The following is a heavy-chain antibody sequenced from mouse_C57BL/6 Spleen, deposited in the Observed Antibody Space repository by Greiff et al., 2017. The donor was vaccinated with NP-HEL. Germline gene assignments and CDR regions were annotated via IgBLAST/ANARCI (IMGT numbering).Heavy chain of an antibody. CDR3: ARGRDYDGYRGYFEV. CDR2: ISYDGSN. D-gene: IGHD2-3*01. CDR1: GYSITSGYY. Sequence: EVKLQESGPGLVKPSQSLSLTCSVTGYSITSGYYWNWIRQFPGNKLEWMGYISYDGSNNYNPSLKNRISITRDTSKNQFFLKLNSVTTEDTATYYCARGRDYDGYRGYFEVWGTGTTVTVSS. V-gene: IGHV3-6*01. J-gene: IGHJ1*03.